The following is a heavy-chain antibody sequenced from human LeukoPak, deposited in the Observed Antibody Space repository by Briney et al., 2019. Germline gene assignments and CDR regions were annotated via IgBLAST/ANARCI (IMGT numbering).Heavy chain of an antibody. Sequence: GGSLRLSCAASGFTVSSNYMSWVRQAPGKGLEWVSVIYSGGSTYYADSVKGRFTISRDNSKNTLYLQMNSLRAEDTAVYYCARGRGRWLPHWSWFDPWGQGTLVTVSS. CDR3: ARGRGRWLPHWSWFDP. D-gene: IGHD5-24*01. V-gene: IGHV3-53*01. J-gene: IGHJ5*02. CDR1: GFTVSSNY. CDR2: IYSGGST.